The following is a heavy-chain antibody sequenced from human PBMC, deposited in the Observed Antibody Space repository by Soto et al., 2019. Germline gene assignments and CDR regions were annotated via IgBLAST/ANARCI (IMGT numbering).Heavy chain of an antibody. CDR3: ARDWTQFDNSVPGDY. CDR2: IHAGNGDT. D-gene: IGHD3-22*01. V-gene: IGHV1-3*01. Sequence: ASVKVSCKTSGYTFTSYPMHWVRQAPGQRLEWMGWIHAGNGDTKYSQKVPGRLSITRDASATTAYMGLSSRRAEETAVCYCARDWTQFDNSVPGDYWGQGSLVTVSS. CDR1: GYTFTSYP. J-gene: IGHJ4*02.